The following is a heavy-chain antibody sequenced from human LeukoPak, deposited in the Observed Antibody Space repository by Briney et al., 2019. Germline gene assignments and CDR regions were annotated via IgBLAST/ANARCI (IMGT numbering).Heavy chain of an antibody. CDR3: ARAIAVAGTLSYYFDY. CDR2: ISRSGSTI. J-gene: IGHJ4*02. D-gene: IGHD6-19*01. Sequence: RGSLRLSCAASGFTFSDYYMSWIRQAPGKGLEWVSYISRSGSTISYADSVKGRFTISRDNPKNSLFLQMNSLRAEDTAVYYCARAIAVAGTLSYYFDYWGQGTLVTVS. CDR1: GFTFSDYY. V-gene: IGHV3-11*01.